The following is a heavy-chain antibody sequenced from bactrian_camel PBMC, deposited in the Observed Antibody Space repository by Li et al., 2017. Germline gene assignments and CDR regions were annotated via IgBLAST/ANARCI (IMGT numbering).Heavy chain of an antibody. CDR1: QFSYDTYC. Sequence: VQLVESGGGSAQTGGSLTLSCTDSQFSYDTYCMGWFRQGPGNKKREGVATISTDGGTIDYADSVKGRFTIGLDTTKSSLYLQMNNLEPGDTAMYHCAIEPAGEQVQRLGYSGNWLDGDMYNIWGQGTQVTVS. CDR3: AIEPAGEQVQRLGYSGNWLDGDMYNI. CDR2: ISTDGGTI. V-gene: IGHV3S1*01. J-gene: IGHJ4*01. D-gene: IGHD6*01.